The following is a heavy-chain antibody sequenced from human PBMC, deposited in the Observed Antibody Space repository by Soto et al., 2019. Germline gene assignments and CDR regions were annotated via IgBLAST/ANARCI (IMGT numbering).Heavy chain of an antibody. CDR2: IASDGGSK. CDR1: GFTLTNNG. J-gene: IGHJ6*02. Sequence: GGSLRLSCSASGFTLTNNGMHWVRQAPGQGLEWVAVIASDGGSKYCGDSVRGRFTIYRDNSQNTLFLEMNRLRSEDTAVYYCAKDRRLAESGRSSHYYYGMDVWGQGTTV. D-gene: IGHD1-26*01. V-gene: IGHV3-30*18. CDR3: AKDRRLAESGRSSHYYYGMDV.